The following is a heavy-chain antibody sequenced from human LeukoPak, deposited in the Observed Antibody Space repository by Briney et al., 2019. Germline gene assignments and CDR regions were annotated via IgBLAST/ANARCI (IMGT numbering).Heavy chain of an antibody. Sequence: GASVKVSCKASGYTFTSYYMHWVRQAPGQGLEWMGWINPNSGGTNYAQKFQGRVTMTRDTSISTAYMELSRLRSDDTAVYYCARAGLRYFDWLTKLQNDAFDIWGQGTMVTVSS. CDR1: GYTFTSYY. J-gene: IGHJ3*02. D-gene: IGHD3-9*01. CDR3: ARAGLRYFDWLTKLQNDAFDI. V-gene: IGHV1-2*02. CDR2: INPNSGGT.